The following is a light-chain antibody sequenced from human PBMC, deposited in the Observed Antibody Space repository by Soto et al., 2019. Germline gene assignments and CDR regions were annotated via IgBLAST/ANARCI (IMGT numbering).Light chain of an antibody. CDR3: QQDGSSPLT. CDR1: QSVYRNF. J-gene: IGKJ4*01. V-gene: IGKV3-20*01. Sequence: IVLTQSPGTLPSSPGERTTLSCRASQSVYRNFLAWYQQKPGQAPRLLIYGASSRATGIPDRFSASGSGTDFTLTISRLEPEDVAVYYCQQDGSSPLTFGGGTKVDIK. CDR2: GAS.